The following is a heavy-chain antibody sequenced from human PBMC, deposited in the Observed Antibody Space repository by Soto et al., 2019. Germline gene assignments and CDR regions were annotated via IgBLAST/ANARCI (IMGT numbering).Heavy chain of an antibody. V-gene: IGHV6-1*01. CDR3: TGITWFRGMDV. CDR1: GDSVSSNSAG. Sequence: QTLSLTCVISGDSVSSNSAGWNWIRQSPARGLEWLGRTYYKSKWNNDYALSVKSRITINPDTSKNQFSLHLYSVTHEDTAVYYCTGITWFRGMDVWGQGTPVTVSS. J-gene: IGHJ6*02. CDR2: TYYKSKWNN. D-gene: IGHD3-10*01.